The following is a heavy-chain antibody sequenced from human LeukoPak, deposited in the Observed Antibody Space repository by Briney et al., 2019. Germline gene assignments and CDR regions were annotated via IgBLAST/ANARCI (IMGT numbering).Heavy chain of an antibody. D-gene: IGHD3-10*01. J-gene: IGHJ3*02. Sequence: SETLSLTCTVSSYSISSGYYWGWIRQPPGKGLEWIGRIYTTGSTNYNPSLKSRVTISVDTSKNQFSLKLNSVTAADTAVYYCASRYYGSGRFPFDTWGQGTMVTVSS. V-gene: IGHV4-38-2*02. CDR2: IYTTGST. CDR1: SYSISSGYY. CDR3: ASRYYGSGRFPFDT.